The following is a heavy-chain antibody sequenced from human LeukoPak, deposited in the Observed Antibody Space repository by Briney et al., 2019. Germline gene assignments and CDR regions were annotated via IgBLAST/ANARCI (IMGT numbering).Heavy chain of an antibody. CDR2: ISGSGGST. V-gene: IGHV3-23*01. CDR1: GFTFSSDA. Sequence: GGSLRLSCAASGFTFSSDAMTWVRQAPGKGLEWVSAISGSGGSTYYADSVKGRFTISRDNSKNTLYLQMNSLRAEDTAVYYCAKVGVQLERRGVDYWGQGTLVTVSS. CDR3: AKVGVQLERRGVDY. J-gene: IGHJ4*02. D-gene: IGHD1-1*01.